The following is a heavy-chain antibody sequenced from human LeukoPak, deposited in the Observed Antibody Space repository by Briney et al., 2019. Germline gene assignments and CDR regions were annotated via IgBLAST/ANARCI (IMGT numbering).Heavy chain of an antibody. J-gene: IGHJ4*02. V-gene: IGHV3-23*01. CDR3: AKDLSNGYCSGGSCYYSGGYDY. CDR2: ISRSGDST. Sequence: PGGSLRLSCAASGFTFSSYAMSWVRQAPGKGLEWVSAISRSGDSTYYADSVKGRFTISRDNSKNTLYLQMNSLRAEDTAVYYCAKDLSNGYCSGGSCYYSGGYDYWGQGTLVTVSS. D-gene: IGHD2-15*01. CDR1: GFTFSSYA.